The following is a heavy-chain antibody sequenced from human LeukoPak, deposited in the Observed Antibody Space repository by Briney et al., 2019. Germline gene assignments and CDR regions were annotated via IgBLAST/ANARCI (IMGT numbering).Heavy chain of an antibody. CDR2: FDPEDGET. CDR1: GYTITELS. V-gene: IGHV1-24*01. Sequence: GASVKVSCKVSGYTITELSMHWVRQAPGNGLEWMGGFDPEDGETIYAQKIQGRVTMTEDTSTGTAYMELSSLRSEDTVVYYCATDSSGWQFDYWGQGTLVTVSS. D-gene: IGHD6-19*01. J-gene: IGHJ4*02. CDR3: ATDSSGWQFDY.